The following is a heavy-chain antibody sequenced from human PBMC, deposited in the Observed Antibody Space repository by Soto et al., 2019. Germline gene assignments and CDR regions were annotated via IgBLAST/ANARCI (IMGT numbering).Heavy chain of an antibody. CDR2: ISGYNGNT. Sequence: QVRVVQSGDEVKKPGASVKVSCKASGYTFTNYGFSWVRQAPGQGLEWMGGISGYNGNTRYAEKFQGRVTMTTDTSTSTAHIELRSLRSDDTAVYYCAGAGQAPYYYYGMDVWGQGTAVTVSS. CDR3: AGAGQAPYYYYGMDV. J-gene: IGHJ6*02. V-gene: IGHV1-18*01. CDR1: GYTFTNYG.